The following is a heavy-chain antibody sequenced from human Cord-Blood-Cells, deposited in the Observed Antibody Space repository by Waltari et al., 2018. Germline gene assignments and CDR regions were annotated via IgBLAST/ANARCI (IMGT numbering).Heavy chain of an antibody. D-gene: IGHD3-10*01. J-gene: IGHJ2*01. V-gene: IGHV1-2*02. CDR1: GYTFTGYY. CDR2: INPNSGGT. CDR3: ARHYGSGSYYNWYFDL. Sequence: QVQLVQSGAEVKKPGASVKVSCKASGYTFTGYYMHWVRQAPGQGLEWMGWINPNSGGTNYAQKFQGRVTMTRDTSISTAYMELSRLRSDDTAVYYCARHYGSGSYYNWYFDLWGRGTLVTVSS.